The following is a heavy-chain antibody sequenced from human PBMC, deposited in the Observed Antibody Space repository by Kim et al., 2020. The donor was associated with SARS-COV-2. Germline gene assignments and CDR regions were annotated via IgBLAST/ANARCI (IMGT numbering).Heavy chain of an antibody. J-gene: IGHJ4*02. CDR2: ISGSGGST. D-gene: IGHD1-26*01. CDR3: AKVSGSYLDRYYFDY. CDR1: GFTFSSYA. Sequence: GGSLRLSCAASGFTFSSYAMTWVRQAPGKGLEWVSAISGSGGSTYYADSVKGRFTISRDNSKNTLYLQMNSLRAEDTAVYYCAKVSGSYLDRYYFDYWGQGTLVTVSS. V-gene: IGHV3-23*01.